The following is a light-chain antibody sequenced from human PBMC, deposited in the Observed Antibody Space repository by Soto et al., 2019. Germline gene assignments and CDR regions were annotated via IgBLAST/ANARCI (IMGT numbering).Light chain of an antibody. J-gene: IGKJ1*01. CDR1: QTISSW. V-gene: IGKV1-5*03. CDR3: QHYNSYSEA. Sequence: DIPMTQSRSTLSGSVGDRVTITCRASQTISSWLAWYQQKPGKAPKLLIYKASTLKSGVPSRFSGSGSGTEFTLTISSLQPDDFATYYCQHYNSYSEAFGQGSKV. CDR2: KAS.